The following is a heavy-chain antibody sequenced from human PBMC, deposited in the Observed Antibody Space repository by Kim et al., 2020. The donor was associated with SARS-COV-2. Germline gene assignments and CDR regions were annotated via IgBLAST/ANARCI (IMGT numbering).Heavy chain of an antibody. J-gene: IGHJ4*02. CDR3: AGDLADFWSPHFY. D-gene: IGHD3-3*01. CDR1: GFTFSSYA. V-gene: IGHV3-23*01. CDR2: ISGSTTNT. Sequence: GGSLRLSCAASGFTFSSYAMSWVRQSPGRGLEWVSTISGSTTNTYYADSVKGRFTISRDNSKNTLYLQMNSLRPEDTAIYYCAGDLADFWSPHFYWGPGTLVTVSS.